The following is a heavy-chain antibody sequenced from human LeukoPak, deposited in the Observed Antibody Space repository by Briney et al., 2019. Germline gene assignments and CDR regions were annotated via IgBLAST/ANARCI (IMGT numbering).Heavy chain of an antibody. V-gene: IGHV3-21*01. J-gene: IGHJ4*02. CDR1: GFTFSSYE. D-gene: IGHD2-21*02. Sequence: GGSLRLSCAASGFTFSSYEMNWVRQAPGKGLEWVSSISSSSSYIYYADSVKGRFTISRDNAKNSLYLQMNSLRAEDTAVYYCAREVAYCGGDCFHFDYWGQGTLVTVSS. CDR2: ISSSSSYI. CDR3: AREVAYCGGDCFHFDY.